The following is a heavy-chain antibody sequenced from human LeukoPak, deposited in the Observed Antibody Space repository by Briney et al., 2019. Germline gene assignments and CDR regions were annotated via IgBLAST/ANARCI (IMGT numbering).Heavy chain of an antibody. Sequence: GGSLRLSCAASGFTFDDFAIYWVRQAPGKGLEWVSGISWNRVNIGYAGSVKGRFTISRDNAKNSLYLQMNSLRAEDTALYYCAKGAAYYYDSSGYYPHFDYWGQGTLVTVSS. D-gene: IGHD3-22*01. CDR1: GFTFDDFA. V-gene: IGHV3-9*01. J-gene: IGHJ4*02. CDR2: ISWNRVNI. CDR3: AKGAAYYYDSSGYYPHFDY.